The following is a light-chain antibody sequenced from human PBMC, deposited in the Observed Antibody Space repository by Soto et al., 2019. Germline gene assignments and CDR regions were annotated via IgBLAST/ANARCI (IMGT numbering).Light chain of an antibody. CDR2: NDN. V-gene: IGLV1-44*01. CDR1: YSNIGTHT. CDR3: AAWDDSLSGWM. Sequence: QSVLTQPPSASGTPGQRVTISCSGTYSNIGTHTVNWYQQLPGTAPKVVIYNDNQRPSGVPDRFSGSKSGTSASLAISGPQSEDEADYYCAAWDDSLSGWMFGGGTKL. J-gene: IGLJ3*02.